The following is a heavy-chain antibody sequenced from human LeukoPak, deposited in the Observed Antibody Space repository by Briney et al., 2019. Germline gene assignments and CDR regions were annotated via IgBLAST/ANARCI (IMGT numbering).Heavy chain of an antibody. D-gene: IGHD3-10*01. J-gene: IGHJ3*01. CDR2: LYYSGST. V-gene: IGHV4-59*01. Sequence: SETLTLTCSVSGGSISSYYWSWIRQPPGKGLEWIGYLYYSGSTNSNPSLKSRVTMSVDTSKNQFSLKLRSVTAADTAVYYCARGGSGIWNACDLCARGTMVTVSS. CDR3: ARGGSGIWNACDL. CDR1: GGSISSYY.